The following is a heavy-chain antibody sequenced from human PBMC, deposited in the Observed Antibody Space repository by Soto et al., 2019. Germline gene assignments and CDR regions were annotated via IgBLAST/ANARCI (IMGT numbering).Heavy chain of an antibody. CDR3: ARGGHIAVVTASFDN. CDR1: GYTFNTYY. CDR2: IHPSGGGT. D-gene: IGHD2-21*02. V-gene: IGHV1-46*02. Sequence: QVQLVQSGAEVRKPGASVKVSCRPSGYTFNTYYLHWLRQAPGQALEWVGVIHPSGGGTTYAQKFQGRVTVPRDTCTATFVMELSSLRSEGTAVYYCARGGHIAVVTASFDNWGQGTLVTVSS. J-gene: IGHJ4*02.